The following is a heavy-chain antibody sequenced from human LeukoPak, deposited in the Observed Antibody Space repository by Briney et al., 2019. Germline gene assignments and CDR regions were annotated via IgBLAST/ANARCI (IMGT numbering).Heavy chain of an antibody. V-gene: IGHV1-46*01. CDR3: ARDHAEVVDWEGNWFDP. Sequence: ASVKVSCKASGYTFTSYYMHWVRQAPGQGLEWMGIINPSGGSTSYAQKFQGRVTMTRDTSTSTVYMELSSLRSEDTAVYYCARDHAEVVDWEGNWFDPWGQGTLVTVSS. D-gene: IGHD1-26*01. CDR2: INPSGGST. J-gene: IGHJ5*02. CDR1: GYTFTSYY.